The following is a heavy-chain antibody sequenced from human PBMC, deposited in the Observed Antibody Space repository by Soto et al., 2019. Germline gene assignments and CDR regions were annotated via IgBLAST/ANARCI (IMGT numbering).Heavy chain of an antibody. D-gene: IGHD1-26*01. J-gene: IGHJ6*02. CDR2: IIPIFGTA. CDR1: GGTFSSYA. CDR3: ARASGPLARELRRYYYYYGMDV. V-gene: IGHV1-69*13. Sequence: GDSVKVSCKASGGTFSSYAISWVRQAPGQGLEWMGGIIPIFGTANYAQKFQGRVTITADESTSTAYMELSSLRSEDTAVYYCARASGPLARELRRYYYYYGMDVCGQGTTVIGSS.